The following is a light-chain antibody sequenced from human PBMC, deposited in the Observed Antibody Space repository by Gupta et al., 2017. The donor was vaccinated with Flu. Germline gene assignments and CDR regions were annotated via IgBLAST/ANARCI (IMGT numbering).Light chain of an antibody. CDR2: WAS. Sequence: DIVITPSPDSLAVSLGERATINCKSSQSVLYSSNNKNYLAWYQQKPGQPPKLLIYWASTRESGVPDRFSGSGSGTDFTLTISSLQAEDVAVYYCQQYYSTPQTFGQGTKVEIK. CDR1: QSVLYSSNNKNY. V-gene: IGKV4-1*01. CDR3: QQYYSTPQT. J-gene: IGKJ1*01.